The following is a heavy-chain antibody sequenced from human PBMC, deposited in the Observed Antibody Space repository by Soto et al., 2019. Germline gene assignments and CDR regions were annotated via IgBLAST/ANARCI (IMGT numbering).Heavy chain of an antibody. CDR1: GFTFSSYG. D-gene: IGHD2-15*01. Sequence: GGSLRLSCAASGFTFSSYGMHWVRQAPGKGLEWVAFISYDESNKYYADSVKGRFTISRDNSKSRLYLEMSSLRAEDTALYYCAKDALVGGGISAFDYWGQGILVTVSS. V-gene: IGHV3-30*18. CDR3: AKDALVGGGISAFDY. J-gene: IGHJ4*02. CDR2: ISYDESNK.